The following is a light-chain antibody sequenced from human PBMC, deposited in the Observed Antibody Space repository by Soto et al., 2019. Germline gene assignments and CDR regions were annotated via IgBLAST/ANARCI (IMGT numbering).Light chain of an antibody. CDR3: QHYVTWPLT. V-gene: IGKV3-15*01. J-gene: IGKJ4*01. CDR1: QSISRN. CDR2: DTS. Sequence: DIVLTQSPATLSVSPGERATLSCRASQSISRNLAWYQQKPGQTPRLLIYDTSIRATGVPARFSGSRSGAEFTLTISSLQSEDFAVYYCQHYVTWPLTFGGGTKVDIK.